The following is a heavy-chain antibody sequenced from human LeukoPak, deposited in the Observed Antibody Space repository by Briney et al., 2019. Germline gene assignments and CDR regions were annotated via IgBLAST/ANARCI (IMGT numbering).Heavy chain of an antibody. D-gene: IGHD1-1*01. CDR3: ARDGELERRSGGYYYYYMDV. Sequence: SQTLSLTCTVSGGSISSGGYYWSWIRQPPGKGLEWIGYIYHSGSTYYNPSLKSRVTISVDRSKNQFSLKLSSVTAADTAVYYCARDGELERRSGGYYYYYMDVWGKGTTVTVSS. CDR1: GGSISSGGYY. V-gene: IGHV4-30-2*01. CDR2: IYHSGST. J-gene: IGHJ6*03.